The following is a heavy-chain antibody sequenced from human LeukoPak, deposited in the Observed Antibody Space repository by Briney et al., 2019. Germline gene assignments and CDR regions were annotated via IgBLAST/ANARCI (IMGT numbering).Heavy chain of an antibody. CDR2: IRSKAYGGTT. J-gene: IGHJ4*02. CDR3: TRDYDYCSSTSCSGPYYFDY. D-gene: IGHD2-2*01. CDR1: GFTFGDYA. V-gene: IGHV3-49*03. Sequence: GGSLRLSCTASGFTFGDYAMSWFRQAPGKGLEWVGFIRSKAYGGTTEYAASVKGRFTISRDDSKNIAYLQMNSLKTEDTAVYYCTRDYDYCSSTSCSGPYYFDYWGQGTLVTVSS.